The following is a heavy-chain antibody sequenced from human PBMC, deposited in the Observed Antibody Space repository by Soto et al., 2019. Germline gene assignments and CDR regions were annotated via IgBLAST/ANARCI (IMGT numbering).Heavy chain of an antibody. Sequence: GGSLRLSCAASGFTFSSYSMNWVRQAPGKGLEWVSYISSSSSTIYYADSVKGRFTISRDNAKNSLYLQMNSLRDEDTVVYYCAREGSSSWFYYGMDVWGQGTTVTVSS. V-gene: IGHV3-48*02. CDR2: ISSSSSTI. D-gene: IGHD6-13*01. CDR3: AREGSSSWFYYGMDV. CDR1: GFTFSSYS. J-gene: IGHJ6*02.